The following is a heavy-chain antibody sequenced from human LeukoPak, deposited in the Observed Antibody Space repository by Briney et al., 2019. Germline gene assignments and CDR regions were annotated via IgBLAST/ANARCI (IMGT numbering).Heavy chain of an antibody. J-gene: IGHJ5*02. Sequence: SETLSLTCTVSGGSISSSSYYWGWIRQPPGKGLEWIGSISYTGSAYYNPSLKSRVTISVDMSENQFSLKLTSVTAADMAVYYCASRPRDWFDPWGQGTLVTVSS. CDR1: GGSISSSSYY. CDR2: ISYTGSA. CDR3: ASRPRDWFDP. V-gene: IGHV4-39*01.